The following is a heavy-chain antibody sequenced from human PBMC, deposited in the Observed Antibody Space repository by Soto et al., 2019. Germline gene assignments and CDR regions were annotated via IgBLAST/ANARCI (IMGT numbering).Heavy chain of an antibody. D-gene: IGHD3-16*01. J-gene: IGHJ6*02. CDR2: IYNSGSA. CDR1: GGSISGYY. CDR3: ARVGGEITGASYYYYCLEV. V-gene: IGHV4-4*07. Sequence: PAETLSLTCNVSGGSISGYYWTWIRQPAGKGLEWIGRIYNSGSANYNPSLKSRVTMSIDTSKNKFSLRLRSVTAADTAVYYCARVGGEITGASYYYYCLEVWGQGTPVTVSS.